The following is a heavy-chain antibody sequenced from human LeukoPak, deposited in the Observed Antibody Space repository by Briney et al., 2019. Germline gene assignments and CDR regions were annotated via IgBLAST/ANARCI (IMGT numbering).Heavy chain of an antibody. J-gene: IGHJ4*02. CDR1: GGSISSGVFY. CDR2: ISHSGST. V-gene: IGHV4-30-2*01. CDR3: TRDSRPYSGGFYSDY. Sequence: SETLSLTCSVSGGSISSGVFYWSWIRQPPGKGLEWIGYISHSGSTYYNPSLKSRVTISVDRSKNQFSLNLSSVTAADTAVYYCTRDSRPYSGGFYSDYWGQGALITVSS. D-gene: IGHD1-26*01.